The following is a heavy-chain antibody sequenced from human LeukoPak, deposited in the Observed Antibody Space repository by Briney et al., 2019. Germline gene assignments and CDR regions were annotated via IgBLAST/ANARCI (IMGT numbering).Heavy chain of an antibody. Sequence: PGGSLRLSCVASGFTFSTYWMSWVCQAPGKGLEWVAKIKQDGSEKYYVDSVKGRFTISRDNAKNSLYLQMNSLRAEDTAVYYCARDALADYYYYMDVWGKGTTVTISS. CDR3: ARDALADYYYYMDV. V-gene: IGHV3-7*01. CDR1: GFTFSTYW. J-gene: IGHJ6*03. D-gene: IGHD1-1*01. CDR2: IKQDGSEK.